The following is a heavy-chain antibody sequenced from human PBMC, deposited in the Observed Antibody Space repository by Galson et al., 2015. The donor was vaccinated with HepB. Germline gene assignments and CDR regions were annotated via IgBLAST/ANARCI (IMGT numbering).Heavy chain of an antibody. D-gene: IGHD6-19*01. CDR1: GFTFSSYA. CDR3: VKDIRSSGWYEGYYFDY. V-gene: IGHV3-64D*06. CDR2: ISSNGGST. Sequence: LRLSCAASGFTFSSYAMHWVRQAPGKGLEYVSAISSNGGSTYYADSVKGRFTISRDNSKNTLYLQMSSLRAEDTAVYYCVKDIRSSGWYEGYYFDYWGQGTLVTVSS. J-gene: IGHJ4*02.